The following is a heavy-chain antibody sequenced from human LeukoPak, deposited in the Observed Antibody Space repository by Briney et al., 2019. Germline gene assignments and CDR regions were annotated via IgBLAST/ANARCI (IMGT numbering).Heavy chain of an antibody. J-gene: IGHJ4*02. Sequence: ASVKVSCKASGYTFTGYYMHWVRQAPGQGLEWMGWINPNSGGTNYAQKFQGRVTMTRDTSISTACMELSRLRSDDTAVYYCAISFRSSSSWGDYWGQGTLVTVSS. CDR3: AISFRSSSSWGDY. CDR1: GYTFTGYY. CDR2: INPNSGGT. V-gene: IGHV1-2*02. D-gene: IGHD6-13*01.